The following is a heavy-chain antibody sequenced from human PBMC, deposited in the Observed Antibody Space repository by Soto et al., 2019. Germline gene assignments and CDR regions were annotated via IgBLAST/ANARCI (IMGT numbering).Heavy chain of an antibody. CDR3: PTPSDNCFDP. CDR1: GGSMSSSTFY. J-gene: IGHJ5*02. Sequence: SETLSLTCSVSGGSMSSSTFYWGWIRQPPGKGLEWIGSVYYSGSAYYNSSLKTGVTMSVDLPKNHFSLRLSSLTAADTAVYSCPTPSDNCFDPWGQGTLVTVSS. CDR2: VYYSGSA. V-gene: IGHV4-39*02.